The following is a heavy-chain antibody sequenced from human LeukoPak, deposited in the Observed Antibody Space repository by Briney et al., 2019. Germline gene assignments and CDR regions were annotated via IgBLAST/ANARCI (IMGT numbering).Heavy chain of an antibody. J-gene: IGHJ4*02. CDR1: GYTFTSYG. D-gene: IGHD3-10*01. CDR3: ARGEDYYGSGSPTPFDY. Sequence: ASVKVSCKASGYTFTSYGISWVRQAPGQGLEWMGWISAYNGNTNYAQKLQGRVTMTTDTSTSTAYMELRSLRSDDTAVYYCARGEDYYGSGSPTPFDYWGQGTLVTVSS. CDR2: ISAYNGNT. V-gene: IGHV1-18*01.